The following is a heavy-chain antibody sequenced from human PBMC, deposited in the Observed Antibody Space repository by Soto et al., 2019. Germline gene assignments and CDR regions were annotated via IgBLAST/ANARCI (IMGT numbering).Heavy chain of an antibody. CDR1: GDSINSDKYY. Sequence: SETLSLTCSVSGDSINSDKYYWGWIRQPPGKGLEWIGSIYYLGNTYYNPSLQTRVTISLDNSKSQFSLKLNSVTAADSAVYFCARLEGLATISYYFDFWGQGALVTVSS. CDR2: IYYLGNT. D-gene: IGHD3-9*01. V-gene: IGHV4-39*01. J-gene: IGHJ4*02. CDR3: ARLEGLATISYYFDF.